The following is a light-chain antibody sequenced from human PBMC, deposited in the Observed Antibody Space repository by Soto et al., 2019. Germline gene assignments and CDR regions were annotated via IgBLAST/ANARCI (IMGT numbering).Light chain of an antibody. CDR1: SSDVGGYNY. Sequence: QSVRTQPASGSGSPGQSITISCTGTSSDVGGYNYVSWYQQHPGRAPKLMIYDVSNRPSGVSNRFSGSKSGNTASLTISGLQAEDEADYYCSSITSSSTRVFGTGTKVTVL. V-gene: IGLV2-14*01. CDR2: DVS. J-gene: IGLJ1*01. CDR3: SSITSSSTRV.